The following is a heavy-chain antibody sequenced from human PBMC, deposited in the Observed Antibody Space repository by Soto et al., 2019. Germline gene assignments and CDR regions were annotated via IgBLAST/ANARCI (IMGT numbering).Heavy chain of an antibody. CDR3: ARVIATAVHWFDP. D-gene: IGHD6-13*01. CDR2: IYHSGST. CDR1: GGSISSTNW. J-gene: IGHJ5*02. V-gene: IGHV4-4*02. Sequence: SETLSLTCAVSGGSISSTNWWNWVRQPPGKGLEWIGEIYHSGSTNYNPSLKSRVTISVDKSKNQFSLKLTSVTAADTAVYYCARVIATAVHWFDPWGQGTLVTVS.